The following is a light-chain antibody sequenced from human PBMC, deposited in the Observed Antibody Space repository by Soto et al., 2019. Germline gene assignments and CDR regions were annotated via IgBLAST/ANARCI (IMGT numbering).Light chain of an antibody. CDR3: SSYTSSSIWV. Sequence: QSALTQPASVSGSPGQSITISCTGTSSDVGGYNYVSWYQQHPGKAPKLMIYDVSNRPSGVSNRFSGSKSGNTASLTISGLQAEDEADYYCSSYTSSSIWVFDGGTKVTVL. CDR1: SSDVGGYNY. V-gene: IGLV2-14*03. CDR2: DVS. J-gene: IGLJ3*02.